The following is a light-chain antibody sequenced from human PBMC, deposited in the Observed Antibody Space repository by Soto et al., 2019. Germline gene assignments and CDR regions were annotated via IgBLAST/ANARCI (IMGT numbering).Light chain of an antibody. CDR3: QQYNSYPRT. J-gene: IGKJ1*01. CDR1: QDIGSS. V-gene: IGKV1-16*01. Sequence: DIQMTQSPSSLSVSVGDRVTITCRASQDIGSSLGWFQQKPEKAPKSLIYAASTLQVGVPSRFSSSGSGTDFMLTISSLQPEDFATYYCQQYNSYPRTFGQGTKVEIK. CDR2: AAS.